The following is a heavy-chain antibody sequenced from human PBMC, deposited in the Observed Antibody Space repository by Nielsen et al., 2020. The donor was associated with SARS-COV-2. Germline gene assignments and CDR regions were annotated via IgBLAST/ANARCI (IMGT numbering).Heavy chain of an antibody. CDR1: GFSFSGYW. V-gene: IGHV3-7*03. CDR2: TNRDESET. D-gene: IGHD1-26*01. J-gene: IGHJ3*02. Sequence: GESLKISCAASGFSFSGYWMTWVRQAPGKGLEWVANTNRDESETFYVDSVKGRFTISRDNAKNSLYLQMNSLRAEDTALYYCAKFALGRNDAFDIWGQGTMVTVSS. CDR3: AKFALGRNDAFDI.